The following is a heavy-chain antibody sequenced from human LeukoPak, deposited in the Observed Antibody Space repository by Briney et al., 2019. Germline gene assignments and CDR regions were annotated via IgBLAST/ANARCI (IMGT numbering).Heavy chain of an antibody. CDR1: GGSISSYY. Sequence: SETLSLTCTVSGGSISSYYWSWIRQPPGKGLEWIGYIYYSGSTNYNPSLKSRVTISVDTSKNQFSLKLSSVTAADTAVYYCARDMYYYDSSGYHILASWGQGTLVTVSS. J-gene: IGHJ5*02. CDR2: IYYSGST. D-gene: IGHD3-22*01. V-gene: IGHV4-59*01. CDR3: ARDMYYYDSSGYHILAS.